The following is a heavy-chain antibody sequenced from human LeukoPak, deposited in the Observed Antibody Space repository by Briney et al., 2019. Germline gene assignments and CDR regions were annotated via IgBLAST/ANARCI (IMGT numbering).Heavy chain of an antibody. CDR1: GGSISSGGYS. D-gene: IGHD2-15*01. V-gene: IGHV4-30-2*05. J-gene: IGHJ2*01. CDR3: ARKPTRGYCSGGSCYPRWYFDL. Sequence: PSETLSLTCAVSGGSISSGGYSWSWIRQPPGKGLEWIGYIYYSGSTYYNPSLKSRVTISVDTSKNQFSLKLSSVTAADTAVYYCARKPTRGYCSGGSCYPRWYFDLWGRGTLVTVSS. CDR2: IYYSGST.